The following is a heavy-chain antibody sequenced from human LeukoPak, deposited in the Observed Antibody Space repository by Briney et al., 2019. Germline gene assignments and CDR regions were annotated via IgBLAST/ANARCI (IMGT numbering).Heavy chain of an antibody. CDR2: IVPIFGAT. J-gene: IGHJ6*04. CDR1: GDIFRTFA. Sequence: SVKVSCKASGDIFRTFAITWVRQAPGQGLELMGGIVPIFGATKYAQKFQGRLTISADESTSTAYMELSSLRSEDTAVYFCAKGHGSGWYAEQYYFYSMGLWGKGTTVTVSS. CDR3: AKGHGSGWYAEQYYFYSMGL. D-gene: IGHD6-19*01. V-gene: IGHV1-69*01.